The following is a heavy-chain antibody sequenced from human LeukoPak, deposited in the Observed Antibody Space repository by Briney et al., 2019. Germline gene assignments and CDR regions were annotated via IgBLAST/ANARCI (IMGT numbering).Heavy chain of an antibody. Sequence: SETLSLTCTVSGGSISSYYWSWIRQPPGKGLEGIGYIYYSGSTNSNPSLKSRVTISVDTSKNQFSLKVSSVTAADTAVYYCARVRGGYDILTGYYRGLDDYYYMDVWGKGTTVTISS. J-gene: IGHJ6*03. CDR1: GGSISSYY. CDR2: IYYSGST. CDR3: ARVRGGYDILTGYYRGLDDYYYMDV. V-gene: IGHV4-59*01. D-gene: IGHD3-9*01.